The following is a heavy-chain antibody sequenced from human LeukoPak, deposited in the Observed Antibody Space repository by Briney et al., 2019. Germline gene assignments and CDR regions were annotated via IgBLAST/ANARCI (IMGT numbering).Heavy chain of an antibody. Sequence: ASVKVSCKASGYTFTSYAMHWVRQAPGQRLEWMGWINAGNGNTKYSQKFQGRVTITRDTSASTAYMELSSLRSEDTAVYYCARIIQDYGGNSRTFDYWGQGTLVTASS. CDR2: INAGNGNT. D-gene: IGHD4-23*01. CDR1: GYTFTSYA. V-gene: IGHV1-3*01. J-gene: IGHJ4*02. CDR3: ARIIQDYGGNSRTFDY.